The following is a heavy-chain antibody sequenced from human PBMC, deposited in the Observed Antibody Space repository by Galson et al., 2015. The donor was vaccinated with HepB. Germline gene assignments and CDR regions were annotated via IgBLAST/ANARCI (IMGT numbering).Heavy chain of an antibody. CDR3: TRDPDGGNGLDY. V-gene: IGHV3-48*02. D-gene: IGHD4-23*01. CDR2: ITSSSSTI. CDR1: GFPFSSYS. Sequence: SLRLSCAVSGFPFSSYSMNWVRQAPGKGLEWVSYITSSSSTIYYADSVKGRFTISRDNAKNSLYLQMNSLRDEDTAVYYCTRDPDGGNGLDYWGQGTLVTVSS. J-gene: IGHJ4*02.